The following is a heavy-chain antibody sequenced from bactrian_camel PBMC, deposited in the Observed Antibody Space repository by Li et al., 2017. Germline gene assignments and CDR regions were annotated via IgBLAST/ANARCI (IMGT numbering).Heavy chain of an antibody. V-gene: IGHV3S40*01. CDR1: GFTFSTYA. CDR2: ISSSGGST. D-gene: IGHD6*01. CDR3: ATGRLTGYGGTWYIDGTLWY. J-gene: IGHJ4*01. Sequence: VQLVESGGGSVQVGGSLVPSCAASGFTFSTYAMSWVRQAPGKGLEWVSLISSSGGSTLYADSVKGRFTVSRDNAKNTVYLQMNTLKSEDTALYYCATGRLTGYGGTWYIDGTLWYWGQGTQVTVS.